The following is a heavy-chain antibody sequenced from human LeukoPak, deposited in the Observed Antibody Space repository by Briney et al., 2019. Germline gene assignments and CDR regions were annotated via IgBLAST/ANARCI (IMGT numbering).Heavy chain of an antibody. D-gene: IGHD6-19*01. CDR3: ARDPRVSAGWQFDY. V-gene: IGHV6-1*01. CDR1: GDSVSSKSAT. CDR2: TYYRSKWYN. Sequence: SQTLSLTCAISGDSVSSKSATWNWIRQSPSRGPEWLGKTYYRSKWYNDSAVSVKSRITISPDTSKNQFSLQLNSVTPEDTAMYYCARDPRVSAGWQFDYWGQGTLVTVSS. J-gene: IGHJ4*02.